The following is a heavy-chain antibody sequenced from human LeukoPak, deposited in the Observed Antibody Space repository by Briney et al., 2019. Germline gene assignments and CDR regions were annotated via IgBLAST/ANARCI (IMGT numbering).Heavy chain of an antibody. CDR3: VKGYSSGWYGEVWFDP. J-gene: IGHJ5*02. D-gene: IGHD6-19*01. CDR2: ISSNGGST. Sequence: GGALRLSCSTSGFNFSNYAMPWVRQAPGKGLEYVSGISSNGGSTYYADSVKGRFSISRDNSKNTLYLQMSSLRAGDTSVYYCVKGYSSGWYGEVWFDPWGQGTLVTVSS. V-gene: IGHV3-64D*09. CDR1: GFNFSNYA.